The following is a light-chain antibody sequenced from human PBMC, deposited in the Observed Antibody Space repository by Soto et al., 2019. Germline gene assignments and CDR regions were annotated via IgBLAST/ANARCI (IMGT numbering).Light chain of an antibody. V-gene: IGLV2-23*01. Sequence: QSVLTQPASVSGSPGQSITISCTGTSSDVGSYNLVSWYQQHPGKAPKLMIYEGSKRPSGVSNRFSGSTSGNTASLTISGLQAEDEADYYCCSYAGSSVYVFGTGTKVTVL. CDR2: EGS. J-gene: IGLJ1*01. CDR1: SSDVGSYNL. CDR3: CSYAGSSVYV.